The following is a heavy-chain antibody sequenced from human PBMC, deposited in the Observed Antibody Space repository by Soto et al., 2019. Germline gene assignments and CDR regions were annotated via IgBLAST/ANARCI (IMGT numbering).Heavy chain of an antibody. CDR3: AKTTTLDRAFDI. CDR1: GFTFSSYD. D-gene: IGHD4-17*01. V-gene: IGHV3-23*01. CDR2: ISGSGGST. Sequence: EVQLLESGGGLVQPGGSLRLSCAASGFTFSSYDMSWVHQAPGKGLECVSGISGSGGSTYYADSVKGRFTISRDNSKNTLYLQMNSLRAEDTAVYYCAKTTTLDRAFDIWGQGTMVTVSS. J-gene: IGHJ3*02.